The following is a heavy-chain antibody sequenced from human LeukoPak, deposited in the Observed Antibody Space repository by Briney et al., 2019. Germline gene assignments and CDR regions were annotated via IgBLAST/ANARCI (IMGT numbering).Heavy chain of an antibody. CDR2: ISSSGSTI. D-gene: IGHD3-22*01. CDR1: GFTFNTYA. CDR3: AAYYYDSSGYYY. J-gene: IGHJ4*02. Sequence: GGSLRLSCAASGFTFNTYAMSWVRQAPGKGLEWVSYISSSGSTIYYADSVKGRFTISRDNAKNSLYLQMNSLRAEDTAVYYCAAYYYDSSGYYYWGQGTLVTVSS. V-gene: IGHV3-48*03.